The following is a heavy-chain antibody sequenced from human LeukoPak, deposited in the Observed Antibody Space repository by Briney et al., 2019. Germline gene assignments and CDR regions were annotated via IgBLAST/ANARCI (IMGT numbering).Heavy chain of an antibody. Sequence: PSETLSLTCTVSGGSISSYYWSWIRQPPGKGLEWIGYIYYSGSTNYNPSLKSRVTISVDTSKNQFSLKLSSVTAADTAMYYCARSQVLRYFDWPNWFDPWGQGTLVTVSS. CDR1: GGSISSYY. CDR3: ARSQVLRYFDWPNWFDP. CDR2: IYYSGST. D-gene: IGHD3-9*01. J-gene: IGHJ5*02. V-gene: IGHV4-59*01.